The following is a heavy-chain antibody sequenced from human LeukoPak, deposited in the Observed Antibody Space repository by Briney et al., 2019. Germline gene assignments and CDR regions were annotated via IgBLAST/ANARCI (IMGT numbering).Heavy chain of an antibody. Sequence: QPGRSLRLSCAASGFTFNNYGMHWVRQAPGKGLEWVAVISSDGTQKYYADSVKGRVTISRDDFKKTVYLQMNSLIGEDTAVDYCAKSLGGYNTGNYYHYGMDLWGQGTTVSVSS. CDR2: ISSDGTQK. CDR1: GFTFNNYG. J-gene: IGHJ6*02. D-gene: IGHD5-24*01. CDR3: AKSLGGYNTGNYYHYGMDL. V-gene: IGHV3-30*18.